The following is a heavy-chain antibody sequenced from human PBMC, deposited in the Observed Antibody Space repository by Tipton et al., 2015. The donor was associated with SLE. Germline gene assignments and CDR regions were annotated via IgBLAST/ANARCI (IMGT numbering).Heavy chain of an antibody. CDR1: GGSISTYY. CDR3: ARDSPGDFDWFDAFDI. CDR2: INHSGST. Sequence: TLSLTCTVSGGSISTYYWSWIRQPPGKGLEWIGEINHSGSTNYNPSLKSRVTISVDTSKDQFSLKLSSVTTADTAVYYCARDSPGDFDWFDAFDIWGQGTMVTVSS. V-gene: IGHV4-34*01. D-gene: IGHD3-9*01. J-gene: IGHJ3*02.